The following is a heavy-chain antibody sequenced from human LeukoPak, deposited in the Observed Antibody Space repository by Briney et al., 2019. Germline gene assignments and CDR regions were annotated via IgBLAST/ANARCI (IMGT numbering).Heavy chain of an antibody. J-gene: IGHJ4*02. CDR1: GGSISSYY. Sequence: SETLSLTCTVSGGSISSYYWSWIRQPPGKGLEWIGYIYYSGSTNYNPSLKSRVTISVDTSKNQFSLKLSSVTAADTAVYYCARAKLSSSWLPDYWGQGTLVTVSS. CDR2: IYYSGST. D-gene: IGHD6-13*01. CDR3: ARAKLSSSWLPDY. V-gene: IGHV4-59*01.